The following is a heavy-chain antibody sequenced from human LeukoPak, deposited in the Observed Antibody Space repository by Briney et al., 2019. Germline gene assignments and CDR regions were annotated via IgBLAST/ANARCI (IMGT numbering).Heavy chain of an antibody. CDR3: ARDLMT. CDR1: XGSFSGKY. V-gene: IGHV4-34*01. Sequence: SETLSLTCAVYXGSFSGKYWTWIRQPPHKGLEWIGEITHSGSTYYNPSLKSRVTISVDTSRNQFSLKLNSVTAADTAVYYCARDLMTWGQGTLVTVSS. J-gene: IGHJ4*02. CDR2: ITHSGST.